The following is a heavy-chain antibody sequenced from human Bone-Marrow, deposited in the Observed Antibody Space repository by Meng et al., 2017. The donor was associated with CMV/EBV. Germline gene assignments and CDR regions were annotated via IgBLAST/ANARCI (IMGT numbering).Heavy chain of an antibody. CDR3: AHFMTTVTTGWFDP. D-gene: IGHD4-11*01. CDR2: IYWNDDK. V-gene: IGHV2-5*01. CDR1: ASSLSTSGVG. J-gene: IGHJ5*02. Sequence: FSASSLSTSGVGVVWIRQPQGKALEWLALIYWNDDKSYSSSLKSRLTITKETSKNQVVLTMTDVDPVDTGTYYCAHFMTTVTTGWFDPWGQGILVTVSS.